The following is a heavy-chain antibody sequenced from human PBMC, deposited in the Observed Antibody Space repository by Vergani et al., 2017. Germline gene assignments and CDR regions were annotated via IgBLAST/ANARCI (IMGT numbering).Heavy chain of an antibody. CDR2: ISSSSSYI. V-gene: IGHV3-21*01. CDR3: ARGGSYCSGGSCYFDY. Sequence: EVQLLESGGGLVQPGGSLRLSCAASGFTFSSYSMNWVRQAPGKGLEWVSSISSSSSYIYYADSVKGRFTISRDNAKNSLYLQMNSLRAEDTAVYYCARGGSYCSGGSCYFDYWGQGTLVTVSS. D-gene: IGHD2-15*01. CDR1: GFTFSSYS. J-gene: IGHJ4*02.